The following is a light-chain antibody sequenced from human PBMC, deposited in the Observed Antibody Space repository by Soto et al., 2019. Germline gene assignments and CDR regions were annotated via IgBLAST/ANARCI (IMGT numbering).Light chain of an antibody. CDR3: QQSYCTPRT. CDR1: QRIGGY. J-gene: IGKJ1*01. V-gene: IGKV1-39*01. CDR2: AAS. Sequence: DIQMTQSPSSLSASVGDRVTITCRASQRIGGYVSWFQQKPGKAPKLVIYAASSLQSGVPSRFSGSGSGTDFTLTITTLQPEDFATYYCQQSYCTPRTFGQGTKVEIK.